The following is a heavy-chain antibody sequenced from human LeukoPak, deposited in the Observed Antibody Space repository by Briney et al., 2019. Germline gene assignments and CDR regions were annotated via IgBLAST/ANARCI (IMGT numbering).Heavy chain of an antibody. D-gene: IGHD3-22*01. CDR3: AKDRTDEYYYDSSGYEY. Sequence: GSSVKVSCKASGGTFSSYTISWVRQAPGQGLEWMGRIIPILGIANYAQKFQGRVTITADKSTSTAYMELSSLRSEDTAVYYCAKDRTDEYYYDSSGYEYWGQGTLVTVSS. J-gene: IGHJ4*02. CDR2: IIPILGIA. CDR1: GGTFSSYT. V-gene: IGHV1-69*04.